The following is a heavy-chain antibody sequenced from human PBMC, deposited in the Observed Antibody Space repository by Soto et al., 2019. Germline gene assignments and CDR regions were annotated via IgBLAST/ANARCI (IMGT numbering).Heavy chain of an antibody. V-gene: IGHV3-48*02. J-gene: IGHJ4*02. CDR1: GFTWSSDS. CDR2: IDRSSRTV. CDR3: TRGTYSHGDNGHHYFEY. Sequence: LSXVASGFTWSSDSMIWFLHSPLKWLEWVSFIDRSSRTVYYAESLKGRFTFYRDKAKNSLYLQMHSLRDEETAVYYCTRGTYSHGDNGHHYFEYRGRRTLV. D-gene: IGHD3-10*01.